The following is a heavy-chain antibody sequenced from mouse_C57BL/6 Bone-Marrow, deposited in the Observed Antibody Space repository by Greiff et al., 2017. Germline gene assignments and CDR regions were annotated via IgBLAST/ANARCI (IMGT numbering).Heavy chain of an antibody. CDR1: GYAFSSSW. D-gene: IGHD2-1*01. V-gene: IGHV1-82*01. J-gene: IGHJ4*01. CDR3: ARSAYGNYPIDY. CDR2: IYPGDGDT. Sequence: VQLQQSGPELVKPGASVKISCKASGYAFSSSWMNWVKQRPGKGLEWIGRIYPGDGDTNYNGKFKGKATLTADKSSSTAYMQLSSLTSEDSAVYFCARSAYGNYPIDYWGQGTSVTVSS.